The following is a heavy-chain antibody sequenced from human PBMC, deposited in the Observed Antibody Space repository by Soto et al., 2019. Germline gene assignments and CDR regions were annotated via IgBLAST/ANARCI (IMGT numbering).Heavy chain of an antibody. CDR2: INSDGSRT. J-gene: IGHJ5*02. D-gene: IGHD6-13*01. V-gene: IGHV3-74*01. CDR3: ARVLPGSWNWFDP. CDR1: GFTFSSYW. Sequence: EVQLVESGGGLVQPGESLRLSCAASGFTFSSYWMHWVRQAPGKGRVWVSRINSDGSRTNYADSVKGRFTVSRDNAKNTQYLQMNRLRAEGTAGYYCARVLPGSWNWFDPWGQGTLVTVSS.